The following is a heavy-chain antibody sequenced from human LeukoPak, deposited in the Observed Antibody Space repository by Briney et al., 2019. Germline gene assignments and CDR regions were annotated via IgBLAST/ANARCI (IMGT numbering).Heavy chain of an antibody. CDR2: ISYDGSNE. J-gene: IGHJ3*02. Sequence: QTGGSLRLSCAVSGFIFRNYVMHWVRQAPGKGLEWVAVISYDGSNEYCADSVKGRFTISRDNSKNTLYLQMNSLRVEDTAVYYCARVLRPLEWSYGALDIWGRGTMVTVSS. V-gene: IGHV3-30-3*01. D-gene: IGHD3-3*01. CDR3: ARVLRPLEWSYGALDI. CDR1: GFIFRNYV.